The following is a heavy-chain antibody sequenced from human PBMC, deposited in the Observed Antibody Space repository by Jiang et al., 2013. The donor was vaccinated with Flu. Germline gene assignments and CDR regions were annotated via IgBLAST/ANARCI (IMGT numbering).Heavy chain of an antibody. CDR1: GYTFTDYY. CDR2: FNPSGGHT. J-gene: IGHJ2*01. Sequence: SGAEVKKPGASVKVSCKASGYTFTDYYTHWVRQAPGQGLEWMGIFNPSGGHTSFAQNFQGRVTMTMDTSTNTGYMELGSLRSDDTAMYYCARDFNGVVTAIAWYFDLWGRGTLVTVSS. V-gene: IGHV1-46*01. CDR3: ARDFNGVVTAIAWYFDL. D-gene: IGHD2-21*02.